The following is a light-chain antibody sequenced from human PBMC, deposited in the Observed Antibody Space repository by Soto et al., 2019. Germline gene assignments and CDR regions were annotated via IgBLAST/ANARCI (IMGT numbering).Light chain of an antibody. CDR3: KQYNNWPPIT. V-gene: IGKV3-15*01. Sequence: EIVMTQSPATLSVSPGGRATLSCRASQSVSSNLAWYQQEPGQAPRLLIYGASTRATGIPARFSGSGSGTEFAHTISSLQSEDFAVYYCKQYNNWPPITFGQGTRLEIK. J-gene: IGKJ5*01. CDR2: GAS. CDR1: QSVSSN.